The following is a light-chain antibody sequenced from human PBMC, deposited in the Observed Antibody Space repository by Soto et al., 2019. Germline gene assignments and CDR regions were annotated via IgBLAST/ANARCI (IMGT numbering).Light chain of an antibody. CDR3: SSDAGSKNLV. Sequence: QSALTQPPSASGSPGQSVTISCTGTSSDVGGNNSVSWYQLHPGTAPKLIINEVNKRPSWVPDRSSASKSDNTSSRTVSGRQADDEADYYGSSDAGSKNLVFGGGTKLTVL. V-gene: IGLV2-8*01. CDR1: SSDVGGNNS. CDR2: EVN. J-gene: IGLJ2*01.